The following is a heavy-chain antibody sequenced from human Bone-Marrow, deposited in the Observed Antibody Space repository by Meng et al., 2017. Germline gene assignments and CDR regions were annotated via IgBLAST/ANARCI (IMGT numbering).Heavy chain of an antibody. D-gene: IGHD5-18*01. V-gene: IGHV1-18*01. J-gene: IGHJ3*02. CDR2: ISAYNGNT. Sequence: ASVKVSCKASGYTFTSYGISWVRQAPGKGLEWMGWISAYNGNTNYAQKLQGRVTMTTDTSTSTAYVELKSLRSDDTAVYYCARTIGYSYGYGLGTIAFDIWGQGTMVTVSS. CDR1: GYTFTSYG. CDR3: ARTIGYSYGYGLGTIAFDI.